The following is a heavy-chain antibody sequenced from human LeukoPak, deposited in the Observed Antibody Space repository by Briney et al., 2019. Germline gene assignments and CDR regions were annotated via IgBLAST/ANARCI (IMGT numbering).Heavy chain of an antibody. CDR2: INHSGST. J-gene: IGHJ4*02. CDR3: ARGLNRWELRRGEFDC. V-gene: IGHV4-34*01. CDR1: GGSFSGYY. Sequence: SETLSLTCAVYGGSFSGYYWSWIRQPPGKGLEWIGEINHSGSTNYNPSLKSRVTISVDTSKNQFSLKLSSVTAADTAVYYCARGLNRWELRRGEFDCWGQGTLVTVSS. D-gene: IGHD1-26*01.